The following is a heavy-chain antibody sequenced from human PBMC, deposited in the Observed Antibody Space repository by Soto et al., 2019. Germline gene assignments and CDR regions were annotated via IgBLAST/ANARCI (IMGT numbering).Heavy chain of an antibody. CDR1: GFTFSSYA. CDR2: ISGSGGST. Sequence: GGSLRLSCAASGFTFSSYAMSWVRQAPGKGLEWVSAISGSGGSTYYADSVKGRFTISRDNSKNTLYLQMNSLRAEDTAVYYCAKDLREGGAYGMDVWGQGTTVTVSS. CDR3: AKDLREGGAYGMDV. D-gene: IGHD1-26*01. V-gene: IGHV3-23*01. J-gene: IGHJ6*02.